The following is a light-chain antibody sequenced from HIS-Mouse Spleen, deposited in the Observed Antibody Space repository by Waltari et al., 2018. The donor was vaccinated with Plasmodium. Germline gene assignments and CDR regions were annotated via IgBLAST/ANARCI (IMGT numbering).Light chain of an antibody. CDR1: SSDVVSYNL. CDR3: CSYAGSRMV. V-gene: IGLV2-23*01. CDR2: EGS. Sequence: QSALTQPASVSGSPGQPSTISCTGTSSDVVSYNLVSWYQQHPGKAPKLMIYEGSKRPSGVSNRFSGSKSGNTASLTISGLQAEDEADYYCCSYAGSRMVFGGGTKLTVL. J-gene: IGLJ2*01.